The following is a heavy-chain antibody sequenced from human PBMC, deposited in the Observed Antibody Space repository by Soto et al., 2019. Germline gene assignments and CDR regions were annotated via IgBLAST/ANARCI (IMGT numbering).Heavy chain of an antibody. CDR3: ARKTYDILTGTVYFDY. V-gene: IGHV2-70*01. J-gene: IGHJ4*02. D-gene: IGHD3-9*01. CDR1: GFSLSTSGMC. CDR2: IDWDDDK. Sequence: SGPTLVNPTQTLALTCTFSGFSLSTSGMCVSWIRQPPGKALEWLALIDWDDDKYYSTSLKTRLTISKDTSKNQVVLTMTNMDPVDTATYYCARKTYDILTGTVYFDYWGQGTLVTVSS.